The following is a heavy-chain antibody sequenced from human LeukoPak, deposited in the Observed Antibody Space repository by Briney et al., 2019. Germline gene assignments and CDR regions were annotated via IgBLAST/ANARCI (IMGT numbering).Heavy chain of an antibody. V-gene: IGHV3-23*01. CDR1: GFAFNTYT. D-gene: IGHD3-22*01. CDR3: ARDLDTSGYFSFFDP. Sequence: GGSLRLSCAVSGFAFNTYTMTWVRQAPGKGLEWVSVVSGSGGSTSYADSVKGRFTISRDNSRNTVYLQMNSLRPEDTAVYYCARDLDTSGYFSFFDPWGQGALVTVSS. CDR2: VSGSGGST. J-gene: IGHJ5*02.